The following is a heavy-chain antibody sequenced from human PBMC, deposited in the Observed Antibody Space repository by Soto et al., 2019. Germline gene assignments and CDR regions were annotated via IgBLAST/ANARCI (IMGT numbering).Heavy chain of an antibody. Sequence: QVQLVESGGGVVQPGRSLRLSCAASGFTFSSYGMHWVRQAPGKGLEWVAVISYDGSNKYYADSVKGRFTISRDNSKNTLYLQMNSLRAEDTAVYYCAKDGVQWTRLVYNWFDPWGQGTLVTVSS. J-gene: IGHJ5*02. CDR2: ISYDGSNK. CDR1: GFTFSSYG. CDR3: AKDGVQWTRLVYNWFDP. D-gene: IGHD3-16*01. V-gene: IGHV3-30*18.